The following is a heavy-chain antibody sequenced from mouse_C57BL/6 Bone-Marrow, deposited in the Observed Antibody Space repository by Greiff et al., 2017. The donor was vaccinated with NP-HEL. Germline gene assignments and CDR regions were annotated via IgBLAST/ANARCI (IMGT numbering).Heavy chain of an antibody. J-gene: IGHJ2*01. V-gene: IGHV7-3*01. CDR1: GFTFTDYY. Sequence: VQLKESGGGLVQPGGSLSLSCAASGFTFTDYYMSWVRQPPGEALEWLGFIRNKANGYTTEYSASVKGRFTISRDNSQSILYLQMNALRAEDSATYYCARYGDGGYFDYWGQGTTLTVSS. CDR3: ARYGDGGYFDY. CDR2: IRNKANGYTT. D-gene: IGHD2-3*01.